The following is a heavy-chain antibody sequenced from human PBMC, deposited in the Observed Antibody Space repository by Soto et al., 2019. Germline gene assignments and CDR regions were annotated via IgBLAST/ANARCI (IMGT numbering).Heavy chain of an antibody. CDR2: IIPILGIA. Sequence: SVKVSCKAFGGTFSRYTISCVRQAPGQGLEWMGRIIPILGIANYAQKFQGRVTITADKSTSTAYMELSSLRSEDTAVYYCASEVKNYYYYMDVWGKGTTVTVSS. CDR3: ASEVKNYYYYMDV. V-gene: IGHV1-69*02. CDR1: GGTFSRYT. D-gene: IGHD2-21*01. J-gene: IGHJ6*03.